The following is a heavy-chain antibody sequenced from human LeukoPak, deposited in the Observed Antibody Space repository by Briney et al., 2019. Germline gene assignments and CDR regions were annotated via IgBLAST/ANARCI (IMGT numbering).Heavy chain of an antibody. V-gene: IGHV3-23*01. J-gene: IGHJ6*04. CDR1: GFTFSSYA. CDR3: AKFGSGSAYYYYGMDV. D-gene: IGHD3-10*01. CDR2: ISGSGGST. Sequence: GGSLRLSCAASGFTFSSYAMSWVRQAPGKGLEWVSAISGSGGSTYYADSVKGRFTISRDNSKNTLYLQMNSLRAEDTAVYYRAKFGSGSAYYYYGMDVWGKGTTVTVSS.